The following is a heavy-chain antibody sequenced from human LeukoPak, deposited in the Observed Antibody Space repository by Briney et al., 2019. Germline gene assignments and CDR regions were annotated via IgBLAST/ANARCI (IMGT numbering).Heavy chain of an antibody. CDR3: ARAGVPAAIFHWFDP. D-gene: IGHD2-2*01. V-gene: IGHV3-11*01. J-gene: IGHJ5*02. Sequence: GGSLRLSCAAPGFTFSDYYMNWIRQAPGRGLEWIAYISSSGNTIHYADSVKGRFTISRDNAKNSLYLQMNSLRAEDTAVYYCARAGVPAAIFHWFDPWGQGLLVTVSS. CDR2: ISSSGNTI. CDR1: GFTFSDYY.